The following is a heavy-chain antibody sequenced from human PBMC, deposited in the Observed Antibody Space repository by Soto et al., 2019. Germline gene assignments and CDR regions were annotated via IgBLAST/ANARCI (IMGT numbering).Heavy chain of an antibody. Sequence: SVKVSCKASGGTFSSYASSWVRQAPGQGLEWMGGIIPIFGTANYAQKFQGRVTITADESTSTAYMELSSLRSEDTPVYYCARGQASYSARPCRCWLGTCGQGTLFTVCS. J-gene: IGHJ5*02. CDR3: ARGQASYSARPCRCWLGT. CDR2: IIPIFGTA. CDR1: GGTFSSYA. D-gene: IGHD2-15*01. V-gene: IGHV1-69*13.